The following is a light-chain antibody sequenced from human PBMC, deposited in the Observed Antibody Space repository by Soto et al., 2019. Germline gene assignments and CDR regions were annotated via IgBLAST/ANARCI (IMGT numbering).Light chain of an antibody. J-gene: IGKJ2*01. V-gene: IGKV3-15*01. CDR1: QSVSSN. CDR2: GAS. CDR3: QQYNNLPPYT. Sequence: EIVMTQSPATLSVSPGERATLSCRASQSVSSNLAWYQQKPGQAPRLLIYGASTRATGIPARFSGSGPGTEFTLTISSLQSEDFAVYYCQQYNNLPPYTFGQGPKLEIK.